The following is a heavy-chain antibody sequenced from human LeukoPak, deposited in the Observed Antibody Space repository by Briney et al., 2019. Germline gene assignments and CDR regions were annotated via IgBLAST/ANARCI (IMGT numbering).Heavy chain of an antibody. CDR3: ARALVGAAFDT. CDR1: GFTFNVYA. V-gene: IGHV3-21*06. J-gene: IGHJ4*02. CDR2: ISGSRDSI. Sequence: PGGSLRLSCTASGFTFNVYAMHWVRQVPGEGPEWISSISGSRDSIFYADSVKGRSTISRDNAKNSLYLDMNSLRVEDTAVYFCARALVGAAFDTWGQGALVTISS. D-gene: IGHD1-26*01.